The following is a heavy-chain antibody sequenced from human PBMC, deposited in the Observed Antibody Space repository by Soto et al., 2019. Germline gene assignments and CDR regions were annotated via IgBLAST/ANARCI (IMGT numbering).Heavy chain of an antibody. Sequence: SETLSLTCTVSGGSISSYYWSWIRQPPGKGLEWIGYIYYSGSTNYNPSLKSRVTISVDTSKNQFSLKLSSVTAADTAVYYCARALHYYDSSGPGALWGQGTLVTVSS. D-gene: IGHD3-22*01. J-gene: IGHJ4*02. CDR3: ARALHYYDSSGPGAL. CDR2: IYYSGST. V-gene: IGHV4-59*01. CDR1: GGSISSYY.